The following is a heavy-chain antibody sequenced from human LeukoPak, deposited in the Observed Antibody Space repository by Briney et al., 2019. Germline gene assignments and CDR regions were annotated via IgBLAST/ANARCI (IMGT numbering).Heavy chain of an antibody. V-gene: IGHV1-69*13. CDR2: IIPSFGTA. Sequence: GASVKVSCKASGGTFSRYGISWVRQAPGQGLEWMGGIIPSFGTANYAQKFQGRVTITADESTSTAYMELSSLRSEDTAMYYCARLSTGGYYYGSGFDYWGQGTLVTVSS. CDR3: ARLSTGGYYYGSGFDY. J-gene: IGHJ4*02. CDR1: GGTFSRYG. D-gene: IGHD3-10*01.